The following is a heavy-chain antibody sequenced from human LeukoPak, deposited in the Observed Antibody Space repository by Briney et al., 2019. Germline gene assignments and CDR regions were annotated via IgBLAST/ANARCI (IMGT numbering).Heavy chain of an antibody. V-gene: IGHV4-59*01. CDR2: ISYTGST. Sequence: SETLSLTCTVSGGSISPYFWSWIRQPPGKGLEWIGYISYTGSTNYNPSLKSRVTISVDTSKNQFSLQLTSVTAADTAVYYCARDDYRGVTDFDPWGQGTLVTVSS. D-gene: IGHD3-10*01. CDR1: GGSISPYF. CDR3: ARDDYRGVTDFDP. J-gene: IGHJ5*02.